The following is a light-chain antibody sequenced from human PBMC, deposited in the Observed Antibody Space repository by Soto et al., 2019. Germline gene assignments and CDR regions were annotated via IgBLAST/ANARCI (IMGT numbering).Light chain of an antibody. CDR3: HQYGHSPYT. CDR1: QGVSTNY. CDR2: GAS. V-gene: IGKV3-20*01. Sequence: DIVLTQSPGTLSLSPGDRATLSCRASQGVSTNYVAWYQQKPGQSPRLLIYGASSRAAGIPDRFSGSGSVTDFTLTISRVEPEDFAVFYCHQYGHSPYTFGQGTKLEIK. J-gene: IGKJ2*01.